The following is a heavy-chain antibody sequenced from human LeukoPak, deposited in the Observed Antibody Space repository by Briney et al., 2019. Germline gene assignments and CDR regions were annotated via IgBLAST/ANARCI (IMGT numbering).Heavy chain of an antibody. J-gene: IGHJ4*02. CDR1: GYTFTSYG. D-gene: IGHD2-2*01. V-gene: IGHV1-18*01. CDR2: ISAYNGNT. CDR3: ARALRSGCSSTSCSDFDY. Sequence: ASVKVSCKASGYTFTSYGISWVRQAPGQGLEWMGWISAYNGNTNYAQKLQGRVTMTTDTSTSTAYMELRSLRSDDTAVYYCARALRSGCSSTSCSDFDYWGQGPLVTVSS.